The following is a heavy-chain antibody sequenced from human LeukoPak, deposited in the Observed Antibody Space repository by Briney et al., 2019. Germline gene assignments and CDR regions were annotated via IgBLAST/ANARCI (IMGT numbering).Heavy chain of an antibody. V-gene: IGHV3-11*01. J-gene: IGHJ6*04. CDR3: ARSIGLTGGGVDV. CDR2: ISKGGSTI. CDR1: GFTFSDYN. D-gene: IGHD3-9*01. Sequence: KTGGSLRLSCAASGFTFSDYNMNWVRQAPGKGLEWVSYISKGGSTIHHADSVKGRFTISRDNAKKTLYLQMNSLRAEDTAVYYCARSIGLTGGGVDVWGEGTTVPVSS.